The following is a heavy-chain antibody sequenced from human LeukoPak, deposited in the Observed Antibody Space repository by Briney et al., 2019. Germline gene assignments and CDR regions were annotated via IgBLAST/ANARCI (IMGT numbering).Heavy chain of an antibody. CDR1: GYTFIDYF. CDR3: ARDRRVGYTYGDFDY. J-gene: IGHJ4*02. V-gene: IGHV1-2*02. Sequence: ASVKVSCKASGYTFIDYFVHWVRQAPGQGLEWMRWINPKNGDTYYAQRSQGRVTMTRDTSISTAYMELSSLRSDDTAVYYCARDRRVGYTYGDFDYWGQGTLVTVSS. CDR2: INPKNGDT. D-gene: IGHD5-18*01.